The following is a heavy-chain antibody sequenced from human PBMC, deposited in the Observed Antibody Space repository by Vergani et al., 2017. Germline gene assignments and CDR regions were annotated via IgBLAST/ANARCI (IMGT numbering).Heavy chain of an antibody. J-gene: IGHJ5*02. CDR1: GYTFTSYA. V-gene: IGHV1-3*01. D-gene: IGHD3-9*01. Sequence: QVQLVQSGAEVKKPGASVKVSCKASGYTFTSYAMHWVRQAPGQRPEWMGWINAGNGNTKYSQKFQGRVTITRDTSASTAYMELSSLRSEDTAVYYCAREILDPADPWFDPWGQGTLVTVSS. CDR2: INAGNGNT. CDR3: AREILDPADPWFDP.